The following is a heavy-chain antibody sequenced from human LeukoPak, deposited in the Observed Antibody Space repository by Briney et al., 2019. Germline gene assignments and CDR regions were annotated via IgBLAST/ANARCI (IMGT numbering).Heavy chain of an antibody. CDR3: AKDADTATIIYGYFDL. D-gene: IGHD5-18*01. CDR2: ISYDGSNK. CDR1: GFSFSNYG. V-gene: IGHV3-30*18. Sequence: GGSLRLSCAASGFSFSNYGMHWVRQAPGKGLEWVAVISYDGSNKYYADSVKGRFTISRDNSKNTLYLQMNSLRAEDTAVYYCAKDADTATIIYGYFDLWGRGTLVTVSS. J-gene: IGHJ2*01.